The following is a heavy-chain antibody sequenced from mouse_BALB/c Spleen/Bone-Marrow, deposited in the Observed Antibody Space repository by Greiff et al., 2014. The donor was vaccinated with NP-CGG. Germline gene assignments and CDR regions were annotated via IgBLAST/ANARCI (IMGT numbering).Heavy chain of an antibody. D-gene: IGHD1-2*01. V-gene: IGHV5-6-4*01. CDR1: GFTFSSYT. CDR3: TRDNGPFDY. CDR2: ITSGGSYT. Sequence: EVQLVESGGGLVKPGGSLKLSCAASGFTFSSYTVSWVRQTPEKRLEWVATITSGGSYTYYPDSVKGRFTISRDNAKNTLYLQMSSLKSEDTAMYYCTRDNGPFDYWGQGTTLTVSS. J-gene: IGHJ2*01.